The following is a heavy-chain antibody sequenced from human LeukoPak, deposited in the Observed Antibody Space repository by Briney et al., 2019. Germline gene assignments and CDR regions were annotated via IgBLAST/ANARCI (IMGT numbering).Heavy chain of an antibody. CDR1: GGSFSGYY. J-gene: IGHJ6*03. CDR2: INHSGST. D-gene: IGHD5-18*01. V-gene: IGHV4-34*01. CDR3: ARGIQLWYGLNYYMDV. Sequence: KPSETLSLTYAVYGGSFSGYYWSWIRQPPGKGLEWIGEINHSGSTNYNPSLKSRVTMSVDTSKNQFSLKLSSVTAADTAVYYCARGIQLWYGLNYYMDVWGKGTTVTVSS.